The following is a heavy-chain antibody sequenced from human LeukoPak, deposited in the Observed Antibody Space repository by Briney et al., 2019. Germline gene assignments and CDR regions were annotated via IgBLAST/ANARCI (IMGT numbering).Heavy chain of an antibody. D-gene: IGHD3-22*01. J-gene: IGHJ4*02. Sequence: SSVKVSCKASGGTFSSYSISWVRQAPPQGLEGMGRIIPIFGTANYAQKFQGRVTITADKSTSTAYMELSSLRSEDTAVYYCARRDYYDSSAGRNFDYWGQGTLVTVSS. CDR3: ARRDYYDSSAGRNFDY. CDR2: IIPIFGTA. V-gene: IGHV1-69*06. CDR1: GGTFSSYS.